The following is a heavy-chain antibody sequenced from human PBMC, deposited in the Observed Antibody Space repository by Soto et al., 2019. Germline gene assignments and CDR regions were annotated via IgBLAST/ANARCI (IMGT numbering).Heavy chain of an antibody. CDR3: AKGHDIVVVPTVDH. Sequence: QPGGSLRLSCAASGFTFNNYVMSWVRQAPGKGLEWVSGTSSTGGGTYYEDPVKGRFTISRDNSKNTLYLQMNKLRAGDTALYYCAKGHDIVVVPTVDHWGQGTMVTVSS. CDR2: TSSTGGGT. V-gene: IGHV3-23*01. CDR1: GFTFNNYV. J-gene: IGHJ4*02. D-gene: IGHD2-15*01.